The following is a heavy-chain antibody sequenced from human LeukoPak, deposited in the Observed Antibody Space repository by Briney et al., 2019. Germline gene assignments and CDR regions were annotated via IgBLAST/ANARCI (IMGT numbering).Heavy chain of an antibody. J-gene: IGHJ3*02. CDR1: GGSISSYY. Sequence: TSETLSLTWTVSGGSISSYYWSWIRQPPGKGLEWIGYIYYSGSTNYNPSLKSRVTISVLTSKNRFSLKLSSVTAADTAVYYCATLTGGDDAFDIWGQGTMVTVSS. V-gene: IGHV4-59*01. D-gene: IGHD4-23*01. CDR2: IYYSGST. CDR3: ATLTGGDDAFDI.